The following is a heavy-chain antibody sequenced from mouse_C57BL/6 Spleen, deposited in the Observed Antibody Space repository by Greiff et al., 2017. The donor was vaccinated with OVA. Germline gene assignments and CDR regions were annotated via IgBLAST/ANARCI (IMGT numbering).Heavy chain of an antibody. CDR2: IDPYDSYT. CDR3: ARRYEGYFDY. CDR1: GYTFTRYW. Sequence: QVQLKQPGAELVKPGASVKLSCKASGYTFTRYWMQWVKQRPGQGLEWIGEIDPYDSYTNYNQKFQGKATLTVDTSSSTAYMQLSSLTSEDSAVYYCARRYEGYFDYWGQGATLTVSS. J-gene: IGHJ2*01. V-gene: IGHV1-50*01. D-gene: IGHD2-3*01.